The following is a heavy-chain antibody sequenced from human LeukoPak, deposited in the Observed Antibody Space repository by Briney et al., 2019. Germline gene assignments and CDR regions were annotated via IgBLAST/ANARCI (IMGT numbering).Heavy chain of an antibody. D-gene: IGHD1-14*01. CDR3: ARGPPYNNPDY. J-gene: IGHJ4*02. V-gene: IGHV3-30-3*01. Sequence: GGCVTLSCAASVFFFSSYFLNWVRQAPCKGLEWLVVTSRDGSNKYHAESVKGRFTISRDNSKNTLYLQMNSLRAEDTAVYYCARGPPYNNPDYWGQGILVTVSS. CDR2: TSRDGSNK. CDR1: VFFFSSYF.